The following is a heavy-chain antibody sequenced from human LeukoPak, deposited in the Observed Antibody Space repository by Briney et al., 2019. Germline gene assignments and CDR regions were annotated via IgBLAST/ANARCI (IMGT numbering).Heavy chain of an antibody. V-gene: IGHV3-48*02. CDR2: ISSSSITI. CDR1: GFTFSSYS. D-gene: IGHD4-17*01. Sequence: PGGSLRLSCAASGFTFSSYSLNWVRQAPGKGLEWVSFISSSSITIYYADSVKGRFTISRDNAKNSLYLQMNSLRDEDTAVYYCARISPAYGDYYLDYWGQGTLVTVSA. J-gene: IGHJ4*02. CDR3: ARISPAYGDYYLDY.